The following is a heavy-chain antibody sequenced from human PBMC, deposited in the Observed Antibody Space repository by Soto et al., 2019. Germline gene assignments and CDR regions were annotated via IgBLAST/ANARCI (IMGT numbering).Heavy chain of an antibody. CDR3: TREGYGYSYYYYGMDV. V-gene: IGHV3-49*04. J-gene: IGHJ6*02. CDR1: GFTFGDYA. Sequence: PGGSLRLSCTASGFTFGDYAMSWVRQAPGKGLEWVGFIRSKAYGGTTEYAASVKGRFTISRDDSKSIAYLQMNSLKTEDTAVYYCTREGYGYSYYYYGMDVWGQGTTVTVSS. D-gene: IGHD5-18*01. CDR2: IRSKAYGGTT.